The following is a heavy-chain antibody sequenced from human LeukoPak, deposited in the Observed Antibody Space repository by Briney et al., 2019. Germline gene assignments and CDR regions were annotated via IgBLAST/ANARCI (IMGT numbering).Heavy chain of an antibody. CDR1: GFTFSSYA. CDR2: VSGTGGST. V-gene: IGHV3-23*01. J-gene: IGHJ4*02. CDR3: AKVRSIAAAEAIDY. D-gene: IGHD6-13*01. Sequence: GGSLRLSCAASGFTFSSYAMSWVRRAPGKGLEWVSDVSGTGGSTYYADSVKGRFTISRDNSKNTLYLQMNSLRAEDTAVYYCAKVRSIAAAEAIDYWGQGTLVTVSS.